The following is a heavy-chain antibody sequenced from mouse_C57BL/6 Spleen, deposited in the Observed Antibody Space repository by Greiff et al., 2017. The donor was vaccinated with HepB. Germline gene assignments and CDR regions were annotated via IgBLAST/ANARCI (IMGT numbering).Heavy chain of an antibody. D-gene: IGHD4-1*01. CDR3: AREPLELGQGNYFDY. V-gene: IGHV1-81*01. Sequence: QVQLKESGAELARPGASVKLSCKASGYTFTSYGISWVKQRTGQGLEWIGEIYPRSGNTYYNEKFKGKATLTADKSSSTAYMELRSLTSEDSAVYFCAREPLELGQGNYFDYWGQGTTLTVSS. CDR1: GYTFTSYG. J-gene: IGHJ2*01. CDR2: IYPRSGNT.